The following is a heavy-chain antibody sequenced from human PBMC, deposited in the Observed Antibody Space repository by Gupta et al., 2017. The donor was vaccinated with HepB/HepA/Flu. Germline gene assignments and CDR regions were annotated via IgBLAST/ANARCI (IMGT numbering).Heavy chain of an antibody. CDR1: GFTFSASS. D-gene: IGHD3-3*01. J-gene: IGHJ3*02. CDR3: ARRNDFWSGYHNFDI. CDR2: ISDSGYVI. Sequence: QVQLMVAGGGLVKPGGCLRLSCEASGFTFSASSMTWIRQAPGAGLEWLSDISDSGYVIQYADSVRGRFTISRDNDKNSLYLQLTSLRAEDTAVYYCARRNDFWSGYHNFDIWGQGTMVTVSS. V-gene: IGHV3-11*01.